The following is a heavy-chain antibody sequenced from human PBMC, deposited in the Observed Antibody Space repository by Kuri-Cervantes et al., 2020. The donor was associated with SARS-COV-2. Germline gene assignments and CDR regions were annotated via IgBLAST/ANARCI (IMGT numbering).Heavy chain of an antibody. CDR1: GYSFTSYW. D-gene: IGHD2-2*01. CDR2: IYPGDSDT. CDR3: VRPRGQFQYQLLFDY. V-gene: IGHV5-51*01. Sequence: GGSLRLSCKGSGYSFTSYWIGWVRQMPGKGLEWMGIIYPGDSDTRYSPSFQGQVTISADKSISTAYLQWSSLKASDTAMYYCVRPRGQFQYQLLFDYWGQGTLVTVSS. J-gene: IGHJ4*02.